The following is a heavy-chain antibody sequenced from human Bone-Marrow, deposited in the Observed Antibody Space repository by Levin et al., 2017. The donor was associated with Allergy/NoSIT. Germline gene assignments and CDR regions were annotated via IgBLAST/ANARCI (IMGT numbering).Heavy chain of an antibody. V-gene: IGHV4-39*07. CDR1: GGSISSSSYY. J-gene: IGHJ6*02. Sequence: SETLSLTCTVSGGSISSSSYYWGWIRQPPGKGLEWIGTIYYSGSTYYNPSLKSRVTISIDMSKNQFSLKLSSVTAADTAVYYCAREVAYDGPSDYSVMDVWGQGTTVTVSS. CDR3: AREVAYDGPSDYSVMDV. CDR2: IYYSGST. D-gene: IGHD5-12*01.